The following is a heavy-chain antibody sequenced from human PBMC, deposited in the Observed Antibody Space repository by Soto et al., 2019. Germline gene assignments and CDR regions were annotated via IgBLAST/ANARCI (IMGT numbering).Heavy chain of an antibody. V-gene: IGHV3-53*01. Sequence: GGSLRLSCAASGFTVSSNYMSWVRQAPGKGLEWVSVIYSGGSTYYADSVKGRFTISRDNSKNTLYLQMNSLRAEDTAVYYCARVEPTGRSFDYWGQGTLVTVSS. CDR2: IYSGGST. J-gene: IGHJ4*02. CDR3: ARVEPTGRSFDY. D-gene: IGHD2-15*01. CDR1: GFTVSSNY.